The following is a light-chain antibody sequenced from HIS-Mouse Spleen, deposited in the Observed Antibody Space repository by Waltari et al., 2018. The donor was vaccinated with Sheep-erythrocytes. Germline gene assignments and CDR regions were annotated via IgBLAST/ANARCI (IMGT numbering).Light chain of an antibody. CDR2: DVS. V-gene: IGLV2-11*01. Sequence: QSALTQPRSVSGSPGQSVTIPCTGTSSDVGGHNYVSWYQQHPGKAPKLMIYDVSKRPSGVPDRFSGSKSGNTASLTISGLQAEDEADYYCCSYAGSYTVVFGGGTKLTVL. CDR1: SSDVGGHNY. J-gene: IGLJ2*01. CDR3: CSYAGSYTVV.